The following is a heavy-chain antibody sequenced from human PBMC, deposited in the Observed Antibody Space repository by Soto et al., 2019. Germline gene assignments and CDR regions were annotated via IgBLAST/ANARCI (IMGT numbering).Heavy chain of an antibody. J-gene: IGHJ6*02. CDR1: GFTFSSYG. CDR3: ARELRGYTYFAYYGMDV. CDR2: LWFDGSNK. V-gene: IGHV3-33*01. Sequence: QVQLVESGGGVVQPGRSLRLSCAASGFTFSSYGMHWVRQAPGKGLEWVAVLWFDGSNKYYADSVKGRFTISRDTSKNTLYLQMNSLRAEDTAVYYCARELRGYTYFAYYGMDVWGQGTTVTVSS. D-gene: IGHD5-18*01.